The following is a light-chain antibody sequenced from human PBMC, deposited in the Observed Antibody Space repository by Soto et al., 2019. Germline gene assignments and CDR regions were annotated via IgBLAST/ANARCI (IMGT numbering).Light chain of an antibody. CDR2: AAS. V-gene: IGKV1-27*01. Sequence: DIQMTQSPSSLSASVGDRVTITCRASQGISNYLAWYQQKPGKVPKLLIYAASTLQSGVPSRFSGSGYGTEFTLTISSLEPEDVATYYCQKCNSAPRTFGQGTRLEIK. J-gene: IGKJ5*01. CDR3: QKCNSAPRT. CDR1: QGISNY.